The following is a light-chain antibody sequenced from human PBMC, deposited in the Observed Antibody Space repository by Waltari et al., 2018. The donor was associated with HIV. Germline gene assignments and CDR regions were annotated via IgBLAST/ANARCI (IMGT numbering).Light chain of an antibody. CDR2: GAS. CDR1: HIVGGKS. J-gene: IGKJ3*01. V-gene: IGKV3-20*01. CDR3: QQYGSSPLFT. Sequence: EIVLTQSPGTLSLSPGERGTLSSRASHIVGGKSLAWYQQKPGQAPRLLIYGASSRATGIPDRFSGSGSGTDFTLTISRLEPEDFAVYYCQQYGSSPLFTFGPGTKVDIK.